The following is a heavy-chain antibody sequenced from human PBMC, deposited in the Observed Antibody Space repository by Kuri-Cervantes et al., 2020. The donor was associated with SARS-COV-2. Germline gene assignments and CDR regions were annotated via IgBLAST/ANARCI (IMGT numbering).Heavy chain of an antibody. CDR2: INHSGST. CDR1: GGSFSGYY. D-gene: IGHD2-2*01. Sequence: SETLSLTCAVYGGSFSGYYWSWIRQPPGKGLEWIGEINHSGSTNYNPSLKSRATISVDTSKNQFSLKLSSVTAADTAVYYCARDGYCSSTSCSSSHFDYWGQGTLVTVSS. CDR3: ARDGYCSSTSCSSSHFDY. V-gene: IGHV4-34*01. J-gene: IGHJ4*02.